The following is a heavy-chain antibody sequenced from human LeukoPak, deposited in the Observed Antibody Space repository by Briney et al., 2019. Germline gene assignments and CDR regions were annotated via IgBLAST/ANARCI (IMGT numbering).Heavy chain of an antibody. V-gene: IGHV4-59*01. CDR3: ARNYYDSSGAIQTAGRYNWFDP. CDR1: GGSFSGYY. J-gene: IGHJ5*02. Sequence: SETLSLTCAVYGGSFSGYYWSWIRQPPGKGLEWIGYIYYSGSTNYNPSLKSRVTISVDTSKNQFSLKLSSVTAADTAVYYCARNYYDSSGAIQTAGRYNWFDPWGQGTLVTVSS. D-gene: IGHD3-22*01. CDR2: IYYSGST.